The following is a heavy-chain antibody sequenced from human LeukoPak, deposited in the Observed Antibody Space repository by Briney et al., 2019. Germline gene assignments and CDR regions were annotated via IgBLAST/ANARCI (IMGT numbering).Heavy chain of an antibody. D-gene: IGHD3-10*01. J-gene: IGHJ4*02. Sequence: GESLKISCKGFGYRFTNYWIGWVRQMPGKGLEWMGIIYPGDSDTRYSPSFQGQVTISADKSINTAYLQWSSLKASDTAMYYGVLAGSGSYYFDYWGQGILVTVSS. CDR2: IYPGDSDT. V-gene: IGHV5-51*01. CDR3: VLAGSGSYYFDY. CDR1: GYRFTNYW.